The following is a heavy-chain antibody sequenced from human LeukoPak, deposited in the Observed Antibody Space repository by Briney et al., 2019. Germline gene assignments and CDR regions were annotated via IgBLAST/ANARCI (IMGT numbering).Heavy chain of an antibody. V-gene: IGHV4-38-2*01. CDR1: GYSISSDYY. CDR2: IYHIGST. Sequence: PSETLSLTCAVSGYSISSDYYWGWIRQPPGKGLEWMGSIYHIGSTYYNPSLRSRVTISVDTSKNQFSLKLSSVTAADTAVYYWARRYYDSSGYYYWGQGTLVTVSS. J-gene: IGHJ4*02. CDR3: ARRYYDSSGYYY. D-gene: IGHD3-22*01.